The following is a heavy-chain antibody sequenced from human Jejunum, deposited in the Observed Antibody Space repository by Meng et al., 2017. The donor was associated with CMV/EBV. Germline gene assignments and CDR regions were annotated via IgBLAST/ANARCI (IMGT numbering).Heavy chain of an antibody. CDR3: ASGYIEGHHLGY. CDR2: LYSGGNT. V-gene: IGHV3-66*01. J-gene: IGHJ4*02. Sequence: VGSGGDLAPPGGTLRPSCSASGFTVRPNYMCWVRQAPGKGLEWVSALYSGGNTYYADSVKGRFTLSRDNSKNTLYLQMSSLGVEDTAVYYCASGYIEGHHLGYWGQGTLVTVSS. CDR1: GFTVRPNY. D-gene: IGHD6-13*01.